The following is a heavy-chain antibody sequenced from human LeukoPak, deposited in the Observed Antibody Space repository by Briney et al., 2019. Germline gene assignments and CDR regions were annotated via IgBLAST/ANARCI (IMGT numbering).Heavy chain of an antibody. Sequence: SETLSLTCAVSGGSISSGGYSWSWIRQPPGKGLEWIGYIYHSGSTYYNPSLKSRVTISVDRSKNQFSLKLSSVTAADTAVYHCARGHSGIEFRGFDPWGQGTLVTVSS. CDR3: ARGHSGIEFRGFDP. V-gene: IGHV4-30-2*01. D-gene: IGHD1-26*01. CDR2: IYHSGST. J-gene: IGHJ5*02. CDR1: GGSISSGGYS.